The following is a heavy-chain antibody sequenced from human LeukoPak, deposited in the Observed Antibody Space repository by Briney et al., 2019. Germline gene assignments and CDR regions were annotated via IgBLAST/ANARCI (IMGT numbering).Heavy chain of an antibody. CDR1: RFTFSSYA. CDR3: ARSPIVGAAHFDY. Sequence: GGSLRLSCVASRFTFSSYAMSWVRQAPGKGLEWVSTISAGGGHTYYADSVKGRFTISRDNSKNTLFLQMNSLRTEDTAVYYRARSPIVGAAHFDYWGQGTLVTVSS. D-gene: IGHD1-26*01. V-gene: IGHV3-23*01. J-gene: IGHJ4*02. CDR2: ISAGGGHT.